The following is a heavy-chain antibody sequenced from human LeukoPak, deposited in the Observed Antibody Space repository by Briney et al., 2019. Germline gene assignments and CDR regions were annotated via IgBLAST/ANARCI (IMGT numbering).Heavy chain of an antibody. D-gene: IGHD4-17*01. CDR1: GYTFTSYD. J-gene: IGHJ6*03. V-gene: IGHV1-8*01. Sequence: ASVKVSCKASGYTFTSYDINWVRQATGQGLEWMGWMNPNSGNTGYAQKFQGRVTMTRNTSISTAYMELSSLRSEDTAVYYCARSGDGDRNYYYYYMDVWGKGTTVTVSS. CDR2: MNPNSGNT. CDR3: ARSGDGDRNYYYYYMDV.